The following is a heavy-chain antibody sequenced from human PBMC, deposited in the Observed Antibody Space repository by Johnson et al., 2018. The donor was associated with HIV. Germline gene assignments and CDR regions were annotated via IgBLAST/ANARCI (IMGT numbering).Heavy chain of an antibody. CDR2: ISYDGSNK. D-gene: IGHD4-17*01. Sequence: VQLVESGGGVVQPGRSLRLSCAASGFTFSSYAMHWVRQAPGKGLEWVAVISYDGSNKYYADSVTGRFTISRANAKNSLYLQMNSLRAGDTAVYYCARDVTKDAFDIWGQGTMVTVSS. V-gene: IGHV3-30*14. CDR1: GFTFSSYA. J-gene: IGHJ3*02. CDR3: ARDVTKDAFDI.